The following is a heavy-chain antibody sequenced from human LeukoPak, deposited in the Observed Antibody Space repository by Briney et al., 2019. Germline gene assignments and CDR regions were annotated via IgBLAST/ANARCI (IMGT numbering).Heavy chain of an antibody. D-gene: IGHD5-18*01. CDR2: IDSPGTT. CDR3: ARRERLGYSYGRGTLDV. Sequence: GGSLRLSCAASGFTFNNYAMNWVRQAPGKGLEWVSLIDSPGTTYYADSVKGRFTISRDNSKNTLYFQMNSLRAEDTAVYYCARRERLGYSYGRGTLDVWGQGTMVTVSS. V-gene: IGHV3-66*01. J-gene: IGHJ3*01. CDR1: GFTFNNYA.